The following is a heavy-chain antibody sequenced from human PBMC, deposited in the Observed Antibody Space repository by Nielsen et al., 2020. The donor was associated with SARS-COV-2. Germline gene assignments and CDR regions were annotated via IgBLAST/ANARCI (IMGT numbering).Heavy chain of an antibody. J-gene: IGHJ4*02. D-gene: IGHD3-9*01. CDR3: GRGDILTGYIDY. CDR1: GFTFSSYW. CDR2: IKQDGSEK. V-gene: IGHV3-7*01. Sequence: GGSLRLSCAASGFTFSSYWMSWVRQAPGKGLEWVANIKQDGSEKYYADSVKGRFTISRDNAKKTLYLQMNSLRGEDAAVYYCGRGDILTGYIDYWGQGTLVTVSS.